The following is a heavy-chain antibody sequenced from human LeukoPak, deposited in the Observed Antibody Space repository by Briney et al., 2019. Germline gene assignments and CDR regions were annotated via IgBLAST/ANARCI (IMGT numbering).Heavy chain of an antibody. D-gene: IGHD3-22*01. V-gene: IGHV4-30-4*01. Sequence: SETLSLTCTVSGGSISSGDYYWSWIRQPPGKGLEWIGYIYYSGSTYYNPSLKSRATISADTSKNQFSLKLSSVTAADTAVYYCARDRQVDSSGYYGMDYWGQGTLVTVSS. J-gene: IGHJ4*02. CDR1: GGSISSGDYY. CDR3: ARDRQVDSSGYYGMDY. CDR2: IYYSGST.